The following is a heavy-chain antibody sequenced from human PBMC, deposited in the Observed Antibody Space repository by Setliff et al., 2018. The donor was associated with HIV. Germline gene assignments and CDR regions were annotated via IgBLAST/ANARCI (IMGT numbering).Heavy chain of an antibody. J-gene: IGHJ4*02. Sequence: GGSLRLSFAASGFTFSSFWMTWVRQAPGKGLEWVANIKEDGSETFYVDSVKGRFTMSRDNAKNLVYLEMNSLKVEDTAVYYCARDATRWGDFDFWGQGTLVTVSS. CDR2: IKEDGSET. D-gene: IGHD3-16*01. CDR1: GFTFSSFW. CDR3: ARDATRWGDFDF. V-gene: IGHV3-7*01.